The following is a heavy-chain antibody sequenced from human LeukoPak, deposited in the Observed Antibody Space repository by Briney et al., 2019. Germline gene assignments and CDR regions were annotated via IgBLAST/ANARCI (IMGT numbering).Heavy chain of an antibody. CDR1: GGTFSSYA. Sequence: ASVKVSCKASGGTFSSYAISWVRQAPGQGLEWMGGIIPIFGTANYAQKFQGRVTITADESTSTAYMELSSLRSEDTAVYYCARDTYYYGSGSLVPVYNWFDPWGQGTLVTVSS. CDR3: ARDTYYYGSGSLVPVYNWFDP. CDR2: IIPIFGTA. D-gene: IGHD3-10*01. J-gene: IGHJ5*02. V-gene: IGHV1-69*13.